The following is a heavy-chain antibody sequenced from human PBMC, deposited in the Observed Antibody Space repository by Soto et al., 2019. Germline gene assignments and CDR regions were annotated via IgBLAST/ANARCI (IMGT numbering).Heavy chain of an antibody. CDR1: GGTFSSYA. J-gene: IGHJ3*02. D-gene: IGHD3-10*01. V-gene: IGHV1-69*13. Sequence: SVKVSCKASGGTFSSYAISWVRQAPGQGLEWMGGIIPIFGTANYAQKFQGRVTITADESTSTAYMELSSLRSEDTAVYYCARDRYYGSIFAFDIWGQGTMVAVSS. CDR3: ARDRYYGSIFAFDI. CDR2: IIPIFGTA.